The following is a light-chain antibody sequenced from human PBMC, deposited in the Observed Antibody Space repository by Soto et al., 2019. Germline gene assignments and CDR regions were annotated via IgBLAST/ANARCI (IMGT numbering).Light chain of an antibody. CDR2: AAS. CDR1: QSISSY. CDR3: QQSYSIPYT. J-gene: IGKJ2*01. V-gene: IGKV1-39*01. Sequence: DTQMTQSPSSLSASVGDRVTITCRASQSISSYLYWCQQKPGKAPNLLIYAASSLQSGVPSRFRGSGSGTDFTLTISSLQPEDFATYYCQQSYSIPYTFGQGTKLQIK.